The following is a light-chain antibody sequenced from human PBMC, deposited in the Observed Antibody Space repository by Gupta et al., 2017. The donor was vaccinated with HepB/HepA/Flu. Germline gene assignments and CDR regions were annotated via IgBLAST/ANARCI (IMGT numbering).Light chain of an antibody. CDR2: DDD. J-gene: IGLJ2*01. CDR3: QLWASDSDHMV. V-gene: IGLV3-21*03. CDR1: NIDIKS. Sequence: SSVLTQPPSVSVALGNTARHNCGGDNIDIKSVHWYQQKPGQAPVLVVYDDDDRPSGIPDRFSGANSGNTATLTICRVEAGDEADYHCQLWASDSDHMVFGGGTKLTVL.